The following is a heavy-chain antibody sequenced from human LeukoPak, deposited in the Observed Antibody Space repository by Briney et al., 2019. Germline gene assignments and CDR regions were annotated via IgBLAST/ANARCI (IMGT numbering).Heavy chain of an antibody. V-gene: IGHV3-30*02. CDR3: AKTPLIVVVPAAMGLVDY. J-gene: IGHJ4*02. CDR2: IRYDGSNK. D-gene: IGHD2-2*01. CDR1: GFTFSSYG. Sequence: GALRLSCAASGFTFSSYGMHWVRQAPGKGLEWVAFIRYDGSNKYYADCVKGRFTISRDNSKNTLYLQMNSLRAEDTAVYYCAKTPLIVVVPAAMGLVDYWGQGTLVTVSS.